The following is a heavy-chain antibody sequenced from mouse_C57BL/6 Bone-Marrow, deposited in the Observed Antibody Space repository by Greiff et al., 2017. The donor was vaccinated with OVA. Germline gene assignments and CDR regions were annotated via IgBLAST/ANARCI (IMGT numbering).Heavy chain of an antibody. Sequence: EVQRVESGPGLVKPSQSLSLTCSVTGYSITSGYYWYWIRQFPGNKLAWMGYISYDGSNNYNPSLKNRISITRDTCKNQFFLKLNSVTTEDTATYYCARERDGSSYYFDYWGQGTTLTVSS. CDR3: ARERDGSSYYFDY. V-gene: IGHV3-6*01. CDR2: ISYDGSN. J-gene: IGHJ2*01. CDR1: GYSITSGYY. D-gene: IGHD1-1*01.